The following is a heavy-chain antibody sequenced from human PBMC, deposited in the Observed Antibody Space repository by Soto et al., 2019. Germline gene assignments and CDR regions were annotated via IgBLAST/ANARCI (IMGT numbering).Heavy chain of an antibody. V-gene: IGHV4-31*03. Sequence: PSETLSLTCTVSGGSISSGGYYWSWIRQHPGKGLEWIGYIYYSGSTYYNPSLKSRVTISVDTSKNQFSLKLSSVTAADTAVYYCARSLPLYYYDSSGYFDYWGQGTLVTSPQ. CDR3: ARSLPLYYYDSSGYFDY. J-gene: IGHJ4*02. CDR1: GGSISSGGYY. D-gene: IGHD3-22*01. CDR2: IYYSGST.